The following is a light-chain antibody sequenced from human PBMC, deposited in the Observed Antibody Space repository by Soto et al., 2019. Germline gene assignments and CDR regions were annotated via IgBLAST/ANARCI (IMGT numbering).Light chain of an antibody. V-gene: IGLV1-47*01. J-gene: IGLJ3*02. CDR3: AAWDDSLSGLV. Sequence: QAVVTQPPSASGTPGQTVTISCSGSSSNIGKNYVYWYQQLPGTAPKLLIYRNNQRPSGVPDRVSGSKSGTSASLAISGLRSEDEADYYCAAWDDSLSGLVFGGGTKPTVL. CDR1: SSNIGKNY. CDR2: RNN.